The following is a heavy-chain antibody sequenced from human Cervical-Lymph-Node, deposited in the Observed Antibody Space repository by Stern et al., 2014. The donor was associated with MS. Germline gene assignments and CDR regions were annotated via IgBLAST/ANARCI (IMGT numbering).Heavy chain of an antibody. CDR3: AKSTVTSLSDY. V-gene: IGHV3-23*04. J-gene: IGHJ4*02. CDR2: VRGSGGST. CDR1: GFTFSSYA. Sequence: VQLVESGGGLVQPGGSLRLSCAASGFTFSSYAMSWVRQAQGKGLEGVSAVRGSGGSTYYADSVKGRFTISRDNSKNTLYLQMTSLRAEDTAVYYCAKSTVTSLSDYWGQGTLVTVSS. D-gene: IGHD4-17*01.